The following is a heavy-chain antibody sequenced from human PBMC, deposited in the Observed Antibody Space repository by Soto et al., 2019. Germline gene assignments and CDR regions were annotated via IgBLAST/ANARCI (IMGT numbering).Heavy chain of an antibody. J-gene: IGHJ4*02. Sequence: EVQLVESGGGLVQPGGSLRLCYAASGFTFSSYWMHWXXXXXXXXXVCVSRVNGEGSSTSYADSVKGRFTISRDNAKXXXXXXXXXXXXXXXXXXXXXXXXXXXXXXVDYWGQGTLVTVSS. CDR2: VNGEGSST. CDR3: XXXXXXXXXXVDY. V-gene: IGHV3-74*01. CDR1: GFTFSSYW.